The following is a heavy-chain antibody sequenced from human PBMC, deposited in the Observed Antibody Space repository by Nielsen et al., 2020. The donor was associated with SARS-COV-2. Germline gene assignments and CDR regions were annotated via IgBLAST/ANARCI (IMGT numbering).Heavy chain of an antibody. CDR1: GGPFSGYC. CDR2: SSQGVGT. CDR3: ARHGVGELFIPRSYGMDV. D-gene: IGHD3-10*01. Sequence: SETLSLTCAVTGGPFSGYCWSWIRQPPQKGLEWIGESSQGVGTFYNPALKSRVAISMDTSKSQFSLKLRSVTAADTAVYYCARHGVGELFIPRSYGMDVWGQGTTVTVSS. V-gene: IGHV4-34*01. J-gene: IGHJ6*02.